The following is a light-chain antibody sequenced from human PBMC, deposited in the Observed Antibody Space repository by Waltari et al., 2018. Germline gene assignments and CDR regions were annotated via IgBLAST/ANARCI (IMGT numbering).Light chain of an antibody. CDR3: SSYTRRNTVI. J-gene: IGLJ2*01. V-gene: IGLV2-14*03. CDR2: DVS. CDR1: DSDIGAYNY. Sequence: QSALAQPASVSGSPGQSITISCTGTDSDIGAYNYVYWCQQPPGIAPKLLLYDVSDRPSGVSDRFSGSKSGKTASLTISGLQPEDAADYYCSSYTRRNTVIFGGGTKLTVV.